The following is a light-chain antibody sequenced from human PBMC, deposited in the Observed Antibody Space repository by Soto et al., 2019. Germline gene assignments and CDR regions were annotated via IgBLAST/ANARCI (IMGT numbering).Light chain of an antibody. Sequence: QSVLTQPASVSGSPGQSITISCTGTSSNIGFYNLVSWYQQHPGNAPKFIIYEVTKRPSGVSSRFSGSKSGNTASLTISGLQPEEEADYYCCSPAGAMTWVFGGGTKLTVL. J-gene: IGLJ3*02. CDR3: CSPAGAMTWV. CDR1: SSNIGFYNL. V-gene: IGLV2-23*02. CDR2: EVT.